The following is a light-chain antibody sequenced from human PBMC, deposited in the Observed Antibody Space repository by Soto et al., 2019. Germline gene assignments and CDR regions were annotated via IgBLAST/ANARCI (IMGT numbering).Light chain of an antibody. Sequence: EIVLTHSPATLSLSPWEIATLSCRASHSVSTYLAWYQQKRGQAPRLLTYDASNRATGIPARFRGSGSGTDFTLTINSLEPEDFAVYYCQQRSNWPLTFGQGTRLEIK. CDR3: QQRSNWPLT. V-gene: IGKV3-11*01. CDR1: HSVSTY. CDR2: DAS. J-gene: IGKJ5*01.